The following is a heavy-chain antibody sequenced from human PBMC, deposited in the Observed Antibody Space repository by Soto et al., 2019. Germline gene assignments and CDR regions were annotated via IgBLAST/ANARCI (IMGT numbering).Heavy chain of an antibody. Sequence: GGSLRLSCAASGFTVSSNYMSWVRQAPGKGLEWVSVIYSGGSTYYADSVKGRFTISRDNSKNTLYLQMNSLRAEDTAVYYCARTRYDFAYFDYWGQGTLVTVSS. J-gene: IGHJ4*02. CDR3: ARTRYDFAYFDY. CDR2: IYSGGST. CDR1: GFTVSSNY. V-gene: IGHV3-53*01. D-gene: IGHD3-3*01.